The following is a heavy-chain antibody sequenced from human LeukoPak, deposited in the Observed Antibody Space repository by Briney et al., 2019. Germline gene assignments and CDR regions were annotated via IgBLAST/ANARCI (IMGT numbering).Heavy chain of an antibody. Sequence: SETLSLTCTVSGGSISSYYWSWIRQPPGKGLEWIGYIYYSGSTNYNPSLKSRVTISVDTSKNQFSLKLSSVTAADTAVYYCARVDIVVVHDAFDIWGQGTMVTVSS. D-gene: IGHD2-2*03. CDR2: IYYSGST. V-gene: IGHV4-59*01. CDR1: GGSISSYY. CDR3: ARVDIVVVHDAFDI. J-gene: IGHJ3*02.